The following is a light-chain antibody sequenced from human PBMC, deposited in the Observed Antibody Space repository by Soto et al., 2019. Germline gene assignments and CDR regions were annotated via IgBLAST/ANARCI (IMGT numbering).Light chain of an antibody. CDR2: DAS. V-gene: IGKV3-20*01. Sequence: EFVFTQSPGTLSLSPGEITPSSCTASQTGRNNYLAWYQQKPGQAPTLLIYDASNRATGIPDRFSGGGSGTDFTLTISRLEPEDFAVYYCQQYNNWPPTFGQGTKV. CDR3: QQYNNWPPT. CDR1: QTGRNNY. J-gene: IGKJ1*01.